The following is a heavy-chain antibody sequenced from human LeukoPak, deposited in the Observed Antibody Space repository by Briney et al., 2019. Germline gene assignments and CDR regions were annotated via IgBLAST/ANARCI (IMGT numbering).Heavy chain of an antibody. V-gene: IGHV4-59*01. D-gene: IGHD5-12*01. Sequence: SETLSLTCTVSGGSISSYYWSWIRQPPGRGLEWIGYIYYSGSTNYNPSLKSRVTISVDTPKNQFSLKLSSVTAADTAVYYCARGRDIVATTDFDYWGQGTLVTVSS. J-gene: IGHJ4*02. CDR3: ARGRDIVATTDFDY. CDR1: GGSISSYY. CDR2: IYYSGST.